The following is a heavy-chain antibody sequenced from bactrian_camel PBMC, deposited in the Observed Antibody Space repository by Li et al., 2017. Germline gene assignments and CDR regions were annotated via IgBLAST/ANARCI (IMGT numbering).Heavy chain of an antibody. CDR1: GVFWSMYA. D-gene: IGHD1*01. V-gene: IGHV3S53*01. CDR2: IGTDGLA. J-gene: IGHJ6*01. CDR3: VAVEDYLFNGIWNQGQTDFGY. Sequence: HVQLVESGGGTAQAGGSLRLSCTASGVFWSMYAVGWFRQVPEGEREGVAMIGTDGLAIYADSVKGRFTISKDNAENTLHLQMNNLTPGDSAVYYCVAVEDYLFNGIWNQGQTDFGYWDRGPRSPSP.